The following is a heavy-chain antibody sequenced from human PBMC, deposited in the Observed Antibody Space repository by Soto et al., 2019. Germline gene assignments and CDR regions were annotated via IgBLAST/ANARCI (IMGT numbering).Heavy chain of an antibody. V-gene: IGHV3-21*01. CDR2: ISSSASYM. D-gene: IGHD4-4*01. J-gene: IGHJ5*02. Sequence: GGSLRLSCAASGFTFTRYSMNWVRQAPGKGLEWVSFISSSASYMYYADSVKGRFTISRDNAKNSLYLQMNSLRAEDTAIYYCARDYSNPRGRFDPWGQGTLVTVSS. CDR3: ARDYSNPRGRFDP. CDR1: GFTFTRYS.